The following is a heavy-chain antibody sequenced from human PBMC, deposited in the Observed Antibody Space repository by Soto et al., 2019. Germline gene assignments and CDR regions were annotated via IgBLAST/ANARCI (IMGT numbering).Heavy chain of an antibody. CDR3: ARDPREYYFDY. CDR2: ISSSGSTI. Sequence: GGSLRLSCAASGFTFSDYYMSWIRQAPGKGLEWVSYISSSGSTIYYADYVKGRFTISRDNAKNSLYLQMNSLRAEDTAVYYCARDPREYYFDYWGQGTLVTVSS. J-gene: IGHJ4*02. V-gene: IGHV3-11*01. CDR1: GFTFSDYY.